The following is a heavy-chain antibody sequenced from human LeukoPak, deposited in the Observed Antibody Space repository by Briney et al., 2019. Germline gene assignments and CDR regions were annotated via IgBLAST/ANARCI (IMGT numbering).Heavy chain of an antibody. V-gene: IGHV1-2*02. D-gene: IGHD6-6*01. CDR1: GYTFTGYY. CDR3: ARRRSSIAARDAFDI. CDR2: INPNSGST. Sequence: ASVKVSCKASGYTFTGYYMHWVRQAPGQGLEWMGWINPNSGSTNYAQKFQGRVTMTRDTSISTAYMELSRLRPDDTAVYYCARRRSSIAARDAFDIWGQGTMVTVSS. J-gene: IGHJ3*02.